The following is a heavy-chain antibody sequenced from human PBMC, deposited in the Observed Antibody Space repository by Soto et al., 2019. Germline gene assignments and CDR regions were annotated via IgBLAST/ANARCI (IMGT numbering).Heavy chain of an antibody. CDR3: ARSQGSSTSLEIYYYYYYGMDV. CDR2: IIPIPGTA. CDR1: GGTFGSYA. Sequence: QVQLVQSGAEVKKPGSSVKVSCKASGGTFGSYAISWVRQAPGQGLEWMGGIIPIPGTANYAQKFQGRVTIAADESTSTFYVELSSLRSEDTAVYYCARSQGSSTSLEIYYYYYYGMDVWGQGTTVTVSS. D-gene: IGHD2-2*01. J-gene: IGHJ6*02. V-gene: IGHV1-69*01.